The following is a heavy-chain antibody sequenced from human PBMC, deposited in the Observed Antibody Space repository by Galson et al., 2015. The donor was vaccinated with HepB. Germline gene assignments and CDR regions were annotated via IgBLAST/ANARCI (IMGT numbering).Heavy chain of an antibody. D-gene: IGHD3-3*01. CDR2: IYWDDDK. J-gene: IGHJ4*02. CDR3: AHSGVPIAIFGVVHAKVAYFDC. V-gene: IGHV2-5*02. CDR1: GFSLSTSGVG. Sequence: PALVKPTQTLTLTCTFSGFSLSTSGVGVGWIRQPPGKALEWLALIYWDDDKRYSPSLKSRLTITKDTSKNEVVLTMTNMDPVDTATYYCAHSGVPIAIFGVVHAKVAYFDCWGQGTLVTVSS.